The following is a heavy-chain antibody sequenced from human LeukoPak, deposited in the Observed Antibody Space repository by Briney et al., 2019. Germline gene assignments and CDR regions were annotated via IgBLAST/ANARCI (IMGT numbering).Heavy chain of an antibody. V-gene: IGHV3-33*08. CDR3: VSWTAQPYYFDY. Sequence: GRSLRLSCAASGFTLSSFGMHWVRQAPGKGLEWVAVIWYDGGEKHYAESVRGRFTISRDNSKNTLFLQLNSLKVEDTAVYYCVSWTAQPYYFDYWGQGTLVTVSS. J-gene: IGHJ4*02. CDR2: IWYDGGEK. D-gene: IGHD2-15*01. CDR1: GFTLSSFG.